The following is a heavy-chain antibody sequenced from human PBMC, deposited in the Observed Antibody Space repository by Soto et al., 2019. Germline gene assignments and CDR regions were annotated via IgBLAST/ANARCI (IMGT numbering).Heavy chain of an antibody. V-gene: IGHV3-23*01. CDR2: ISGGGGST. CDR1: LFPFSIYA. Sequence: SLRLSCAGPLFPFSIYAMNWFRPSPGKGLEWVSGISGGGGSTYYADSGKCRFTISRDNSNNTLDLQMNSLRAEDTAVYYCAKSGYTRYPLKKSFVPWGQGTLVTVST. J-gene: IGHJ5*02. CDR3: AKSGYTRYPLKKSFVP. D-gene: IGHD3-16*02.